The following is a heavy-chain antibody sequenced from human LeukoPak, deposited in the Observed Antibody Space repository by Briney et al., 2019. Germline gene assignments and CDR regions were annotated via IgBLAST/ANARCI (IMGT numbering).Heavy chain of an antibody. CDR3: ARCSTVTTLRTYYFDY. V-gene: IGHV4-30-2*01. CDR2: IYHSGST. CDR1: GGSISSGGYY. D-gene: IGHD4-17*01. J-gene: IGHJ4*02. Sequence: PSETLSLTCTVSGGSISSGGYYWSWIRQPPGKGLEWIGYIYHSGSTYYNPSLKSRVTISVDTSKNQFSLKLSSVTAADTAVYYCARCSTVTTLRTYYFDYWGQGTLVTVSS.